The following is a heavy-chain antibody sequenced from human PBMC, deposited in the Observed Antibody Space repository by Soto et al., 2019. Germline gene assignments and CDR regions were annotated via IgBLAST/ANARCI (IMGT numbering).Heavy chain of an antibody. CDR3: AREGYYDFRSGYPLDY. J-gene: IGHJ4*02. CDR2: ISPYNGNT. V-gene: IGHV1-18*01. CDR1: GYTFTTFG. Sequence: QVQLVQSGAEVKKPGASVTVSCTASGYTFTTFGISWVRQAPGQGLEWMGWISPYNGNTNYAQKLQGRVTMTTDTSTRTAYLELRSLRSDDTAVYYWAREGYYDFRSGYPLDYWGQGTLVTVSS. D-gene: IGHD3-3*01.